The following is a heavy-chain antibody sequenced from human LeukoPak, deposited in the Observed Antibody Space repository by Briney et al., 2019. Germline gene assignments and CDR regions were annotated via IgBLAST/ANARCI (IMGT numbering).Heavy chain of an antibody. CDR1: GGTFSSYA. CDR2: IIPIFGTA. V-gene: IGHV1-69*05. CDR3: ARSLGGNSILLDY. D-gene: IGHD4-23*01. J-gene: IGHJ4*02. Sequence: ASVKVSCKASGGTFSSYAISWVRQAPGQGLEWMGGIIPIFGTASYAQKFQGRVTITTDESTSTAYMELSSLRSEDTAVYYCARSLGGNSILLDYWGQGTLVTVSS.